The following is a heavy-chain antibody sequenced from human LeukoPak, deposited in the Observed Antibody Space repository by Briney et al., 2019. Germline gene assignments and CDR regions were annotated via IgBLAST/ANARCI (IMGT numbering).Heavy chain of an antibody. CDR2: IHTDGSST. D-gene: IGHD4-23*01. CDR1: GFTFSSYW. Sequence: GGSLRLSCAASGFTFSSYWMHWVRQAPGKGLVWVPRIHTDGSSTSYADSVKGRFTISRDNAKNTLYLQMTSLTVEDTAVYYCARTSYGGNSPDWFDPWGQGTLVTVSS. V-gene: IGHV3-74*01. J-gene: IGHJ5*02. CDR3: ARTSYGGNSPDWFDP.